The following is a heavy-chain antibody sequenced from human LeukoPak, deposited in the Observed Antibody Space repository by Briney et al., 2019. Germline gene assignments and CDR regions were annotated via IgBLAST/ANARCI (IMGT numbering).Heavy chain of an antibody. CDR1: GYTFTAYY. CDR2: INPNSGGT. J-gene: IGHJ4*02. V-gene: IGHV1-2*02. D-gene: IGHD3-10*01. Sequence: ASVKVSCKASGYTFTAYYMHWVRQAPGQGLEWMGWINPNSGGTNSSQKFQDRVTLTRDTSISTAYMELGSLRSDDTAIYYCARAYGSGSSYHPDYWGQGALVTVSS. CDR3: ARAYGSGSSYHPDY.